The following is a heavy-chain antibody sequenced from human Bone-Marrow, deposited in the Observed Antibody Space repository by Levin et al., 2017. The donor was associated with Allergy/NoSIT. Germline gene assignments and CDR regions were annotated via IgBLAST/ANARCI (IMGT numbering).Heavy chain of an antibody. J-gene: IGHJ4*02. Sequence: ASVKVSCKASGYTFTSYGISWVRQAPGQGLEWMGWISAYNGNTNYAQKLQGRVTMTTDTSTSTAYMELRSLRSDDTAVYYCARERTDYGDDVPSDYWGQGTLVTVSS. CDR1: GYTFTSYG. D-gene: IGHD4-17*01. CDR3: ARERTDYGDDVPSDY. CDR2: ISAYNGNT. V-gene: IGHV1-18*01.